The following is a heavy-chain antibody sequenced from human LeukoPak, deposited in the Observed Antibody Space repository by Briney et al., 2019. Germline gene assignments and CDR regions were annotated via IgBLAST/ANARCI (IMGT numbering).Heavy chain of an antibody. J-gene: IGHJ6*02. CDR3: ARDVGPLDV. CDR1: GYTFTGYH. Sequence: ASVTVSCKASGYTFTGYHIHWVRQAPGHGLEWMGWIHPNSGATDYAQNFQGRVSMTRDTSMSTAYMELSSLRSDDTAVYFCARDVGPLDVWGQGTTVTVSS. CDR2: IHPNSGAT. V-gene: IGHV1-2*02.